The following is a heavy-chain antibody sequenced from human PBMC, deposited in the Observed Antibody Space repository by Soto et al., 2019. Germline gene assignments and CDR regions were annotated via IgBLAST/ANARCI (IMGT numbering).Heavy chain of an antibody. V-gene: IGHV3-15*01. Sequence: GGSLRLSCAASGFTFSNAWMSWVRQAPGKGLEWVGRIKSKTDGGTTDYAAPVKGRFTISRDDSKNTLYLQMNSLKTEDTAVYYCTTAKYDFWSGYPPSYYMDVWGKGTTVTVSS. CDR2: IKSKTDGGTT. CDR3: TTAKYDFWSGYPPSYYMDV. CDR1: GFTFSNAW. J-gene: IGHJ6*03. D-gene: IGHD3-3*01.